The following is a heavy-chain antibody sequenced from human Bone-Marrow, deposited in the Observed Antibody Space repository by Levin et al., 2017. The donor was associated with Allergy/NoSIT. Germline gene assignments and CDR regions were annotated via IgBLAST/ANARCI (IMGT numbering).Heavy chain of an antibody. CDR2: IYYSGST. J-gene: IGHJ6*04. CDR3: ARHFHRGVMDV. V-gene: IGHV4-39*01. CDR1: GGSISSSSYY. Sequence: SQTLSLPCTVSGGSISSSSYYWGWIRQPPGKGLEWIGSIYYSGSTYYNPSLKSRVTISVDTSKNQFSLKLSSVTAADTAVYYCARHFHRGVMDVWGKGTTVTVSS.